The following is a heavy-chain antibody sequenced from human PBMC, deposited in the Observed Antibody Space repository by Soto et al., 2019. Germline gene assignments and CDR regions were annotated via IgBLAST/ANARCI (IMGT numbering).Heavy chain of an antibody. J-gene: IGHJ6*02. V-gene: IGHV4-4*07. D-gene: IGHD4-17*01. CDR2: VYTDGTA. Sequence: QVHLQESGPGLVKPSGTLSLICTVSGNSMFNYYWSWIRQPAGKGLEWIGRVYTDGTAIYNPSLKGRATMSVDMSKNHFSLNVNSETAAGTAVYYCAKGGFGDGDYMHHVMDVWGQGDTVIVS. CDR1: GNSMFNYY. CDR3: AKGGFGDGDYMHHVMDV.